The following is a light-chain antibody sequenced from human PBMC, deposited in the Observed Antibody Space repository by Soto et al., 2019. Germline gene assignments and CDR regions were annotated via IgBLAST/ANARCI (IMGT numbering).Light chain of an antibody. V-gene: IGKV3-15*01. J-gene: IGKJ2*01. CDR2: GVS. CDR3: QQYETWPRT. CDR1: QNVHIN. Sequence: TVMTQSPATLSVSPGDTATLSCRSSQNVHINLAWYQQKPGQAPTLLIYGVSARAPGVPARFSGTGSGTESTLTIRNLQSEDFGVYYCQQYETWPRTFGQGTKVAIQ.